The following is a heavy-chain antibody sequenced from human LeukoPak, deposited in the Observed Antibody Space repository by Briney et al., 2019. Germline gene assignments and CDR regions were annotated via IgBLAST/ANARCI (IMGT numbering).Heavy chain of an antibody. Sequence: SETLSLTCTVSGGSISSYYWSWIRQPPGKGLEWIGYIYYSGSTNYNPSLKSRVTISVDTSKNQFSLKLSSETAADTAVYYCARQMGLWVNWFDPWGQGTLVTVSS. D-gene: IGHD5-18*01. CDR1: GGSISSYY. V-gene: IGHV4-59*01. J-gene: IGHJ5*02. CDR2: IYYSGST. CDR3: ARQMGLWVNWFDP.